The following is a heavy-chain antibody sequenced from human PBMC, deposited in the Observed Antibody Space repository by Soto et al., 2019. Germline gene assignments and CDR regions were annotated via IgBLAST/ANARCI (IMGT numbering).Heavy chain of an antibody. CDR3: ARVRSVYCSSTSCYEFDY. CDR2: IWYDGSNK. D-gene: IGHD2-2*01. CDR1: GFTFSSYG. J-gene: IGHJ4*02. Sequence: GGSLRLSCAASGFTFSSYGMHWVRQAPGKGLEWVAVIWYDGSNKYYADSVKGRFTISRDNSKNTLYLQMNSLRAEDTAVYYCARVRSVYCSSTSCYEFDYWGRGTLVTVSS. V-gene: IGHV3-33*01.